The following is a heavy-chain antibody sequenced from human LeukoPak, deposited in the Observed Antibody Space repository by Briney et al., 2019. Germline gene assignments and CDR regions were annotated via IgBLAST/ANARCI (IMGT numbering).Heavy chain of an antibody. V-gene: IGHV3-23*01. CDR3: VAGSGWRFDY. CDR1: GFTFSSYA. CDR2: IGGSGVNT. J-gene: IGHJ4*02. Sequence: GGSLRLSCAASGFTFSSYAMSWVRQAPGKGLEWVSAIGGSGVNTYYADSAKGRFTISRDNAKNSLYVQMNSLRVEDTAVYYCVAGSGWRFDYWGQGTLVTVSS. D-gene: IGHD6-19*01.